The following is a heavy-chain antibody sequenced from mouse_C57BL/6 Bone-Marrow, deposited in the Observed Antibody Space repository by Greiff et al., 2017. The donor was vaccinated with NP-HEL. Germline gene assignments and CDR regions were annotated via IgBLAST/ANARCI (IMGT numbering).Heavy chain of an antibody. J-gene: IGHJ2*01. CDR3: ASSSPDY. Sequence: EVKLMESGGGLVKPGGSLKLSCAASGFTFSDYGMHWVRQAPEKGLEWVAYISSGSSTIYYADTVKGRFTISRDNAKNTLFLQMTSLRSEDTAMYYCASSSPDYWGQGTTLTVSS. CDR1: GFTFSDYG. CDR2: ISSGSSTI. D-gene: IGHD1-1*01. V-gene: IGHV5-17*01.